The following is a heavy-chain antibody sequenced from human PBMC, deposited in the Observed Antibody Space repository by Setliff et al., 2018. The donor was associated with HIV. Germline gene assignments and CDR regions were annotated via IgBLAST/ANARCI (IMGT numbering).Heavy chain of an antibody. J-gene: IGHJ4*02. CDR1: GGSISSSSYY. CDR3: ARVFVDTAVLRVLEYYFDS. D-gene: IGHD5-18*01. V-gene: IGHV4-39*07. Sequence: PSETLSLTCTVSGGSISSSSYYGGWVRQPPGKGLEWIGSMYYSGSTYYTPSLKRRITISLDTSKNQFSLRMRSVTAADTAVYYCARVFVDTAVLRVLEYYFDSWGRGTLVTVSS. CDR2: MYYSGST.